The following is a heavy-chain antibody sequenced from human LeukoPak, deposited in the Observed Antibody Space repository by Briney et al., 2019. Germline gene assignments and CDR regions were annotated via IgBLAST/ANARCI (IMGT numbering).Heavy chain of an antibody. CDR1: GFTFSNYD. V-gene: IGHV3-30*18. CDR3: AKGDPFYSSSWYYGAFDI. J-gene: IGHJ3*02. Sequence: GRSLRLSCAASGFTFSNYDMFWVRQAPGKGLEWVAVISYDGSNKYYADSVKGRFTISRDNSKNTLYLQMNSLRTEDTAVYYCAKGDPFYSSSWYYGAFDIWGQGTMVTVSS. CDR2: ISYDGSNK. D-gene: IGHD6-13*01.